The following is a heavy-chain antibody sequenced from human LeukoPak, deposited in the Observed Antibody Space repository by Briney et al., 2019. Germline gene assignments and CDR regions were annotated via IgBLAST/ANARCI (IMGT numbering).Heavy chain of an antibody. J-gene: IGHJ4*02. Sequence: GGSLRLSCAASGFTVSSNYMSWVRQAPGKGLEWVSVIYSGGSTYYADSVKGRFTISRDNAKNTLYLQMNSLRAEDTAVYYCARDIAVAGLDYWGQGTLVTVSS. CDR2: IYSGGST. CDR1: GFTVSSNY. V-gene: IGHV3-66*01. D-gene: IGHD6-19*01. CDR3: ARDIAVAGLDY.